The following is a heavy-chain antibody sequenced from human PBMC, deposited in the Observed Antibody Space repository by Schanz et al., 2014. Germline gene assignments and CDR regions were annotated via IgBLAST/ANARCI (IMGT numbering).Heavy chain of an antibody. CDR2: ISYDGSHK. CDR1: EFTFSNFA. CDR3: ARDRQQLVGRIGYYYGMDV. D-gene: IGHD6-13*01. J-gene: IGHJ6*02. V-gene: IGHV3-30*04. Sequence: QVQLVESGGGVVQPGRSLRLSCAASEFTFSNFAIHWVRQAPGKGLEWVAVISYDGSHKDYADSVKGRFTISRDNSKNTLYLQMNSLRAEDTAVYYCARDRQQLVGRIGYYYGMDVWGQGTTVTVSS.